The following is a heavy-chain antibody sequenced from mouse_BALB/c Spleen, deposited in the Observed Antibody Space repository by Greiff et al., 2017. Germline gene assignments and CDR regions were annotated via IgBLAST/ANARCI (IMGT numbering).Heavy chain of an antibody. CDR2: ILPGSGST. V-gene: IGHV1-9*01. J-gene: IGHJ1*01. Sequence: QVQLQQSGAELMKPGASVKISCKATGYTFSSYWIEWVKQRPGHGLEWIGEILPGSGSTNYNEKFKGKATFTADTSSNTAYMQLSSLTSEDSAVYYCARSRGNWYFDGWGAGTTVTVSS. CDR3: ARSRGNWYFDG. CDR1: GYTFSSYW.